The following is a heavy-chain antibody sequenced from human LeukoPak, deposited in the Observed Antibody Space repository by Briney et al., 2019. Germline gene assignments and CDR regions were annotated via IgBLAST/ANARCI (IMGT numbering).Heavy chain of an antibody. CDR2: ISASGGTT. CDR1: GFSFSSYA. D-gene: IGHD3-10*01. V-gene: IGHV3-23*01. CDR3: ANVYYYGSGSYESRYLDY. Sequence: GGSLRLSCAASGFSFSSYAMSWVRQAPGKGLEWVSAISASGGTTYYADSVKGRFTISRDNSKNTQYLQMNSLRAEDTAVYYCANVYYYGSGSYESRYLDYWGQGTLVTVSS. J-gene: IGHJ4*02.